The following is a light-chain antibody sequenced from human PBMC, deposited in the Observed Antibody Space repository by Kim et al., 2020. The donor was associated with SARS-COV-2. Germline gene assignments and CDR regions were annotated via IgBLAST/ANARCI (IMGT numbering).Light chain of an antibody. CDR3: ATWDDSLNGPV. V-gene: IGLV1-44*01. CDR1: SSDFVFNT. J-gene: IGLJ3*02. Sequence: QSVLTQPPSASGTPGQRVTVSCSGSSSDFVFNTVSWYQQLPGRAPKLLMYSNSQRPSGVSDRFSGSKSGTSASLAISGLQSEDEAFYYCATWDDSLNGPVFGGGTQLTVL. CDR2: SNS.